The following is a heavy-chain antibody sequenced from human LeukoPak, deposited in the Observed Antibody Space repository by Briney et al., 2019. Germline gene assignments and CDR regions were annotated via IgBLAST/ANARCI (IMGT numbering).Heavy chain of an antibody. CDR1: GFTFSSYA. CDR3: VKSMLATTSGRRAFDI. D-gene: IGHD2/OR15-2a*01. J-gene: IGHJ3*02. V-gene: IGHV3-30-3*01. CDR2: ISYDGSNK. Sequence: GGSLRLSCAASGFTFSSYAIHWVRQAPGEGLEWVAVISYDGSNKYYADSVQGRFSISRDNSKNTLYLQMNSLRPEDTAVYYCVKSMLATTSGRRAFDIWGQGTMVTVSS.